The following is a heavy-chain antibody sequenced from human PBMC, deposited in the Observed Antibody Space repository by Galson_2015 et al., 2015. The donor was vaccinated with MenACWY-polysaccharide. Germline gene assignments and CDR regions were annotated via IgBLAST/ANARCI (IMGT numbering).Heavy chain of an antibody. CDR2: ISYGGNTM. V-gene: IGHV3-30*18. Sequence: SLRLSCAASGFTFSTSAMHWVRQAPGKGLEWVAVISYGGNTMYYADSVKGRFTISRDNSRNTLSLQMNSLRAEDTALYYCAKDAPDGYYYYMDVWGKGTTVTVSS. CDR1: GFTFSTSA. J-gene: IGHJ6*03. CDR3: AKDAPDGYYYYMDV.